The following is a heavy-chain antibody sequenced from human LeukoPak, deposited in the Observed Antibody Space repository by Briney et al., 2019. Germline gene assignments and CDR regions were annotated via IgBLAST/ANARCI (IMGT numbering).Heavy chain of an antibody. J-gene: IGHJ4*02. CDR3: ARDLEGYHYGSGNYPQ. V-gene: IGHV1-2*02. CDR1: GYTFTGYQ. D-gene: IGHD3-10*01. Sequence: GASVKVSCKAFGYTFTGYQIHWVRQAPGQGLEWMGWINPDSGATNYAQKFQGRVTMTRDTSISTAYMELSSLTSDDTAVYYCARDLEGYHYGSGNYPQWGQGTLITVSS. CDR2: INPDSGAT.